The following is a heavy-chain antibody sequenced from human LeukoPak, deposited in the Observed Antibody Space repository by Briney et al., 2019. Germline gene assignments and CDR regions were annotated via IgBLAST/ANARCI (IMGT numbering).Heavy chain of an antibody. CDR3: ARLSGYHFDY. Sequence: SETLSLTCGVYSGSLSDKYWSWIRQPPGKGLEWIGEINPSGRTNYNPSLKSRVTMSIDTSKNQFSLKLSSVTTADTAVYYCARLSGYHFDYWGQGALVTVSS. CDR2: INPSGRT. D-gene: IGHD5-12*01. V-gene: IGHV4-34*01. J-gene: IGHJ4*02. CDR1: SGSLSDKY.